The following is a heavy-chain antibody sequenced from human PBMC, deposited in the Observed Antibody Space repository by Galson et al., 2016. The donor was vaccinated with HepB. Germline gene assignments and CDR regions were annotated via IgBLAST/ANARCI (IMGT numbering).Heavy chain of an antibody. V-gene: IGHV4-34*01. CDR3: ARMRAFDI. Sequence: SETLSLTCAVYGGSFSGAYWNWIRQSADKGLEWTGDITHSGSTNYNPSLESRVTISVDTSKNQFSLKLISVTAADTAVYYCARMRAFDIWSQGTMVTVSS. CDR2: ITHSGST. J-gene: IGHJ3*02. CDR1: GGSFSGAY.